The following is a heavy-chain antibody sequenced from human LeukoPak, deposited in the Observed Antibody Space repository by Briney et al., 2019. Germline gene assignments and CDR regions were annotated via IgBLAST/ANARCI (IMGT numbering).Heavy chain of an antibody. CDR1: GFSLKTYG. V-gene: IGHV3-48*04. J-gene: IGHJ6*03. CDR2: ISSSGGAI. CDR3: AKDSSGWSHIYMDV. D-gene: IGHD6-19*01. Sequence: GGSLRLSCAVSGFSLKTYGMNWVRQAPGKGLEWIAQISSSGGAIYYADSVKGRFTISRDNAENSLYLQMNSLGAEDTAVYYCAKDSSGWSHIYMDVWGKGTTVTVSS.